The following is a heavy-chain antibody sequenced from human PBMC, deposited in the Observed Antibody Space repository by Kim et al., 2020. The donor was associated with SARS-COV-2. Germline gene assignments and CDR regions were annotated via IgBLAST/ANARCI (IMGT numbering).Heavy chain of an antibody. D-gene: IGHD2-2*01. J-gene: IGHJ5*02. CDR3: ARGRMVPAARGGFDP. V-gene: IGHV4-34*01. CDR1: GGSFSGYY. CDR2: INHSGST. Sequence: SETLSLTCAVYGGSFSGYYWSWIRQPPGKGLEWIGEINHSGSTNYNPSLKSRVTISVDTSKNQFSLKLSSVTAADTAVYYCARGRMVPAARGGFDPWGQGTLVTVSS.